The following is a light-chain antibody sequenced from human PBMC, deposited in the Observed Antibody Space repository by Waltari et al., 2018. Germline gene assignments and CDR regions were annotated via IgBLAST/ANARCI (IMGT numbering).Light chain of an antibody. V-gene: IGKV3-11*01. CDR2: DAS. CDR3: QQCNNSPPT. J-gene: IGKJ1*01. Sequence: EIVLTQSPPTLSLSPGAAPTLSCRASQSVSRQLVWYQQKRGEAPRRVIYDASNRATGIPARFSGSGSGTDFTLTISSLEPEDFAVYYCQQCNNSPPTFGQGTKVEIK. CDR1: QSVSRQ.